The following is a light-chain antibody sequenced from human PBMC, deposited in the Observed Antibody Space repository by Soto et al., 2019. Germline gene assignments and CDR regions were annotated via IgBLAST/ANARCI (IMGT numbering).Light chain of an antibody. CDR1: QSISSY. V-gene: IGKV1-39*01. CDR2: AAS. J-gene: IGKJ1*01. CDR3: QQSHNTPPT. Sequence: DIQMTQSPSVLSAYVGDRVTITCRASQSISSYLNWYQLKPGKAPKLLIYAASSLKSGVPSRFSGSGSGTDFTLTISSLQPEDFATYYCQQSHNTPPTFGQGTKVDIK.